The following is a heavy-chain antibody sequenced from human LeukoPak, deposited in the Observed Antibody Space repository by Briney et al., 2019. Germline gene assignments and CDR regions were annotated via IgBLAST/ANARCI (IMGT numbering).Heavy chain of an antibody. CDR3: ARGQEPPSLEWSYFDY. D-gene: IGHD3-3*01. Sequence: PSETLSLTCAVSGGSISSSNWWSWVRQPPGEGLEWIGEIYHSGSTNYNPSLKSRVTISVDKSKNQFSLKLSSVTAADTAVYYCARGQEPPSLEWSYFDYWGQGTLVTVSS. CDR1: GGSISSSNW. CDR2: IYHSGST. V-gene: IGHV4-4*02. J-gene: IGHJ4*02.